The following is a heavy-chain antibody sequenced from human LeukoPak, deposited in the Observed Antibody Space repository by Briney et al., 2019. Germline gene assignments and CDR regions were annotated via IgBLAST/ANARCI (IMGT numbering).Heavy chain of an antibody. CDR2: INPNIGGT. CDR1: GHTLTVYY. J-gene: IGHJ4*02. CDR3: ASWQGLGELWLFSYFDY. D-gene: IGHD3-16*01. Sequence: ASVNLSRKLSGHTLTVYYMHWVRHPPGQGLEWMGWINPNIGGTNYTQNFQGRATMTRDPPINTAYMELSRLRPHDTAVYYWASWQGLGELWLFSYFDYWGQGTLVTVSS. V-gene: IGHV1-2*02.